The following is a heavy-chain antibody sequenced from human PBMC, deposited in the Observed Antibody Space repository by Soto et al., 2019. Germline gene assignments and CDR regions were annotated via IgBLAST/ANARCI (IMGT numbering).Heavy chain of an antibody. J-gene: IGHJ4*02. D-gene: IGHD4-17*01. CDR1: GGSISSYY. CDR3: ARVHGEGIFDY. CDR2: IYYSGST. Sequence: SETLSLTCTVSGGSISSYYWSWIRQPPGKGLEWIGYIYYSGSTNYNPSLKSRVTISVDTSKNQFSLKLSSVTAADTAVYYCARVHGEGIFDYWGQGTLVTVSS. V-gene: IGHV4-59*01.